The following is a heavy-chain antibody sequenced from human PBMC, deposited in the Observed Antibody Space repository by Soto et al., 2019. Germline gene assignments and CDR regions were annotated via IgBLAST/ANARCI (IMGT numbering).Heavy chain of an antibody. D-gene: IGHD3-22*01. CDR1: GGSNSRYA. J-gene: IGHJ4*02. CDR2: IIPIFGTA. Sequence: SVKVACKGAGGSNSRYASSWVRQATGQGLEWMGGIIPIFGTANYAQKFQGRVTITADESTSTAYMELSSLRSEDTAVYYCARGHPDSSGSYRCDYWGQGTLVTVSS. V-gene: IGHV1-69*13. CDR3: ARGHPDSSGSYRCDY.